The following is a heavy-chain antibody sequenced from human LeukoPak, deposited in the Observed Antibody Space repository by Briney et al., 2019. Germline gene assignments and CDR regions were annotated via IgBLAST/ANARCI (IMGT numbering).Heavy chain of an antibody. CDR3: AKDPYGSGSYQD. D-gene: IGHD3-10*01. Sequence: PGGSLRLSCAASGFTFISYAMNWVRQAPGKGLEWVSAISGSGGSTYYADSVKGRFTISRDNSKNTLYLRMNSLRAEDTAVYYCAKDPYGSGSYQDWGQGTLVTVSS. CDR2: ISGSGGST. CDR1: GFTFISYA. J-gene: IGHJ4*02. V-gene: IGHV3-23*01.